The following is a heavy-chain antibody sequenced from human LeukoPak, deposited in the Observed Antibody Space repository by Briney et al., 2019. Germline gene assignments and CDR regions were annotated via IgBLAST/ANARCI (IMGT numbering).Heavy chain of an antibody. D-gene: IGHD5-12*01. J-gene: IGHJ4*02. CDR1: GGSISSYY. Sequence: PSETLSLTCTVSGGSISSYYWSWIRQPPGKGLEWIGYIYYSGSTNYNPSLKSRVTISVDTSKNQFSLKLSSVTAADTAVYYCAGEGVLVATEGLAYWGQGTLVTVSS. CDR2: IYYSGST. CDR3: AGEGVLVATEGLAY. V-gene: IGHV4-59*08.